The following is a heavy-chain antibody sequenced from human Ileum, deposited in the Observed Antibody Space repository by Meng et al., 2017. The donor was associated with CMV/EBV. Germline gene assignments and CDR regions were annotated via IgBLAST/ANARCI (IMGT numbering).Heavy chain of an antibody. V-gene: IGHV4-4*02. D-gene: IGHD5-12*01. CDR1: GVHISTDNW. J-gene: IGHJ4*01. Sequence: AVAGVHISTDNWWTWVRQPPGKGLEWIGEIYHTGRTNSNPSLNSRLIISVDKSKNEVSLKLISATAADTAIYYCARDSSGHDWGSYWGHGALVTVSS. CDR3: ARDSSGHDWGSY. CDR2: IYHTGRT.